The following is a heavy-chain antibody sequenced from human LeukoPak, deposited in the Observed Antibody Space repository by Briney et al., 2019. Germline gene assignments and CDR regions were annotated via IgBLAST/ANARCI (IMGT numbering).Heavy chain of an antibody. CDR2: IYSGGST. CDR1: GFIVSSNY. V-gene: IGHV3-53*01. J-gene: IGHJ4*02. Sequence: QPGGSLRLSCAASGFIVSSNYMSWVRQAPGKGLEWVSVIYSGGSTYYADSVKGRFTISRDNAKNSLYLQMNSLRAEDTAVYYCAREGGGIDYWGQGTLVTVSS. CDR3: AREGGGIDY. D-gene: IGHD1-1*01.